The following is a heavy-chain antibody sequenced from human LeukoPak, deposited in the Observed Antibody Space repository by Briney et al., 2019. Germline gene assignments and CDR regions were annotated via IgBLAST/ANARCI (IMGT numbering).Heavy chain of an antibody. CDR3: ARLGLYDSSGYYFYAFDI. CDR2: IYYSGST. J-gene: IGHJ3*02. Sequence: PSEALSLTCTVSGGSISSYYWGWIRQPPGKGLEWIGNIYYSGSTYYNPSLKSRVTISLDTSKNQFSLKLSSVTAADTAVYYCARLGLYDSSGYYFYAFDIWGQGTMVTVSS. CDR1: GGSISSYY. D-gene: IGHD3-22*01. V-gene: IGHV4-39*07.